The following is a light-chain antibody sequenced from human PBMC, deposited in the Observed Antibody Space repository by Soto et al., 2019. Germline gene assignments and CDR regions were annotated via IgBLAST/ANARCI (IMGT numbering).Light chain of an antibody. CDR2: GAS. V-gene: IGKV3-20*01. J-gene: IGKJ1*01. CDR3: QQYDTFPRT. CDR1: QSLSSNY. Sequence: EIVLTQSPGTLSLSPGDRATLSCRASQSLSSNYLAWYQQKRGQAPRLPIYGASNRATDIPDRFSGSGSGTEFALTITRLEPADFAVYFCQQYDTFPRTFGQGTKVEIQ.